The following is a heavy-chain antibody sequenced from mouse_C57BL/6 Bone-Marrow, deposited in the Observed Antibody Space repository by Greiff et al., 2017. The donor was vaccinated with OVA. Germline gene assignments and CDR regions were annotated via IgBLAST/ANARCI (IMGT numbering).Heavy chain of an antibody. V-gene: IGHV1-55*01. CDR2: IYPGSGST. J-gene: IGHJ1*03. CDR3: ASRYYGSSSYWYFDV. Sequence: QVQLQQPGAELVKPGASVKLSCKASGYTFTSYWMHWVKQRPGQGLEWIGDIYPGSGSTNYNEKFKSKATLTVDTSSSTAYMQLSSLTSEDSAVYYCASRYYGSSSYWYFDVWGTGTTVTVSS. D-gene: IGHD1-1*01. CDR1: GYTFTSYW.